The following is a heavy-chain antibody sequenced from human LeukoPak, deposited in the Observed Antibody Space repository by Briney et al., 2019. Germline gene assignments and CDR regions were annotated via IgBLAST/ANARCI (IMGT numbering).Heavy chain of an antibody. CDR1: GFTFSSHS. CDR2: ISSSSSNI. V-gene: IGHV3-48*04. D-gene: IGHD7-27*01. J-gene: IGHJ4*02. CDR3: ARAWGSADY. Sequence: GGSLRLSCAASGFTFSSHSMNWVRQAPGKGVEWVSYISSSSSNIYYGESVKGRFTISRDNAKNSLYLQMNSLRAEDTAVYYCARAWGSADYWGQGTLVTVSS.